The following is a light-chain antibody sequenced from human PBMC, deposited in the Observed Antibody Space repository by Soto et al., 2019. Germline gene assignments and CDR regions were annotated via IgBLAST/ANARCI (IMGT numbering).Light chain of an antibody. V-gene: IGKV3-11*01. Sequence: EIMLTQSPDTLSLSPGNIATLSCRASQSVSTYLAWYQQKPGQPPRLLIYDASNRATGIPARFSGSGSGTDFTLTISSLEPEDFAVYYCQQRSNWPPTFGQGTKV. J-gene: IGKJ1*01. CDR2: DAS. CDR3: QQRSNWPPT. CDR1: QSVSTY.